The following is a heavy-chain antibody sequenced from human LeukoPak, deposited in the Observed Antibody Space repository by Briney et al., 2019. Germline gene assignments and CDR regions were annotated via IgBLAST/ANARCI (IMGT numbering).Heavy chain of an antibody. V-gene: IGHV4-4*09. CDR3: ARHGSVRSPLGP. J-gene: IGHJ5*02. Sequence: SETLSLTCTVSGGSISSYYRSWIRQPPGKGLEWIGYIYATGSTNYNPSLKSRVTISVDTSKNQFSLNLRSVTAADTAVYYCARHGSVRSPLGPWGQGTLVTVSS. CDR2: IYATGST. D-gene: IGHD3-10*01. CDR1: GGSISSYY.